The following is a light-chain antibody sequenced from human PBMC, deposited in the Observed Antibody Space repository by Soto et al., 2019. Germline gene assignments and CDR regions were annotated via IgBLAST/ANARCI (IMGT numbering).Light chain of an antibody. CDR1: GNDVGGYTF. J-gene: IGLJ1*01. V-gene: IGLV2-14*03. CDR3: CSYTATTTYV. CDR2: DVN. Sequence: QSALTQPASVSGSPGQSIPISCTGTGNDVGGYTFVSWYQQHPDKVPKLVIFDVNRRPSGVSDRFSGSKSVNAASLTISGLQAEDEADYYCCSYTATTTYVFGTGTKVTVL.